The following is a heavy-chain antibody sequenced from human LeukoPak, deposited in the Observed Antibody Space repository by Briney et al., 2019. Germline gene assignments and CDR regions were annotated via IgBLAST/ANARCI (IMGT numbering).Heavy chain of an antibody. V-gene: IGHV3-30-3*01. CDR3: ASLDQPDN. J-gene: IGHJ4*02. CDR2: ISYDGSNK. Sequence: PGRSLRLSCAASGFTFSSYAMHWVRQAPGKGLEWVAVISYDGSNKYYADSVKGRFTISRDNSKNTLYLQMNSLRAEDTAVYYCASLDQPDNWGRGTLVTVSS. CDR1: GFTFSSYA.